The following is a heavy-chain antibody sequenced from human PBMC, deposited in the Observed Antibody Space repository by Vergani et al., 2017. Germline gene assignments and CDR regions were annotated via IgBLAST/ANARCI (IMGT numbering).Heavy chain of an antibody. J-gene: IGHJ6*02. CDR3: ARERRQGHYDILTGYRYGMDV. CDR1: GYTFTGYY. D-gene: IGHD3-9*01. CDR2: INPNSGGT. V-gene: IGHV1-2*02. Sequence: QVQLVQSGAEVKKPGASVKVSCKASGYTFTGYYMHWVRQAPGQGLEWMGWINPNSGGTNYAQKCQGRVTMTRGTSISTAYLELSRLRSDDTAVYXCARERRQGHYDILTGYRYGMDVWGQGTTVTVSS.